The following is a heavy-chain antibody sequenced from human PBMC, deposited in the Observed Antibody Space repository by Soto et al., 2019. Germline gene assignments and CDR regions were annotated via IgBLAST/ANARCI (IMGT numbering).Heavy chain of an antibody. CDR2: ISGDGSYI. V-gene: IGHV3-21*01. D-gene: IGHD3-3*01. CDR3: AKVHYDFWSGYPPYGMDV. CDR1: GFTFSAYG. J-gene: IGHJ6*02. Sequence: GGSLRLSCAASGFTFSAYGLNWVRQAPGKGLEWVSSISGDGSYIYYADSVKGRFTISRDSTRKSMYLQMNSLRAEDTAIYYCAKVHYDFWSGYPPYGMDVWGQGTTVTVSS.